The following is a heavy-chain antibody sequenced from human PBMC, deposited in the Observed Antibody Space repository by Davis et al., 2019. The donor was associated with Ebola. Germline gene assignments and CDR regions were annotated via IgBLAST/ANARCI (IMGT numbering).Heavy chain of an antibody. CDR3: ARDVIVVVPAAILSNYYYYYGMDV. CDR1: GFTFSSYS. CDR2: ISSSSSTI. J-gene: IGHJ6*02. D-gene: IGHD2-2*01. V-gene: IGHV3-48*02. Sequence: GGSLRLSCAASGFTFSSYSMNWVRQAPGKGLEWVSYISSSSSTIYYADSVKGRFTISRDNAKNSVYLQMNSLRDEDTDVYYCARDVIVVVPAAILSNYYYYYGMDVWGQGTTVTVSS.